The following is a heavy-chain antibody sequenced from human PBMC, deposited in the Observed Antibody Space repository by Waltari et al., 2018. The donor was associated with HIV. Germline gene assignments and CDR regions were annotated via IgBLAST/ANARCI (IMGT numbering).Heavy chain of an antibody. V-gene: IGHV4-39*01. CDR1: GGSISSSSYY. CDR3: ARHKGPGSWFDP. Sequence: QLQLQESGPGLVKPSETLSLTCTVSGGSISSSSYYWGWIRQPPGKGLEWIGSIYYSGSTYYNPSLKSRVTISVDTSKNQFSLKLSSVTAADTAVYYCARHKGPGSWFDPWGQGTLVTVSS. J-gene: IGHJ5*02. CDR2: IYYSGST.